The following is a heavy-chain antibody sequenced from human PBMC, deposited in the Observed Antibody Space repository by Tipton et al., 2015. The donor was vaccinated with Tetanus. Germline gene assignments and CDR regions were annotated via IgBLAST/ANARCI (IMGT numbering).Heavy chain of an antibody. CDR2: INTANGNT. V-gene: IGHV1-3*04. Sequence: QLVQSGAEVKKPGASVKVSCRTSDYPFTNYPIHWVRQAPGQGLEWMGWINTANGNTILSQSFQGRVTVASDTSASTVYMELSGLRSVDTAVYYCARDGRGSAFYSYFDIWGQGTQVIVSS. D-gene: IGHD3-22*01. J-gene: IGHJ3*02. CDR3: ARDGRGSAFYSYFDI. CDR1: DYPFTNYP.